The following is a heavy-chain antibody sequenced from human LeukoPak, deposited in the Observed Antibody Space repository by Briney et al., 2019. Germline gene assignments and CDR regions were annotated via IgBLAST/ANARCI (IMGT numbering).Heavy chain of an antibody. CDR1: GVSFDDYY. Sequence: SETLSLTCAVSGVSFDDYYWSWVRQTPGKGLEWIGEINHSGYTNDSPSLKSRVTLSIDTSRKQFSLNLRSVTVADMGIYYCTRMTAGHDYWGRGTLVTVSS. J-gene: IGHJ4*02. V-gene: IGHV4-34*01. CDR2: INHSGYT. D-gene: IGHD2-21*02. CDR3: TRMTAGHDY.